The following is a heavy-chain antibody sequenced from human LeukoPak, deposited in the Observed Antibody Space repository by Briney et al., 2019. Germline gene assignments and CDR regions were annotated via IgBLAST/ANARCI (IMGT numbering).Heavy chain of an antibody. CDR2: IYYSGST. Sequence: SETLSLTCTVSGGSISSYYWSWIRQPPGKGLEWIGYIYYSGSTNYNPSLKSRVTISVDTSKNQFSLKLSSVTAADTAVYYCASRPLGVVAARRYYYGMDVWGQGTTVTVSS. CDR3: ASRPLGVVAARRYYYGMDV. CDR1: GGSISSYY. V-gene: IGHV4-59*01. J-gene: IGHJ6*02. D-gene: IGHD2-15*01.